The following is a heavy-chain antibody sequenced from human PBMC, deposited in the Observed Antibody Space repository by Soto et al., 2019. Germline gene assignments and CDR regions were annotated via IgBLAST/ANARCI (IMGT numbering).Heavy chain of an antibody. V-gene: IGHV3-30-3*01. CDR3: AREGTGTTLFVSYNWFDP. CDR1: GFTFSSYA. CDR2: ISYDGSNK. Sequence: GGSLRLSCAASGFTFSSYAMHWVRQAPGKGLEWVAVISYDGSNKYYADSVKGRFIISRDNSKNTLYLQMNSLRAEDTAVYYCAREGTGTTLFVSYNWFDPWGQGTLVTVSS. J-gene: IGHJ5*02. D-gene: IGHD1-7*01.